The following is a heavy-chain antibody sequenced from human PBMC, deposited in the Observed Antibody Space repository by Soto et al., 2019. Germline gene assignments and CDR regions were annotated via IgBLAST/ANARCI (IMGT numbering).Heavy chain of an antibody. J-gene: IGHJ4*02. CDR2: IRQDGSEI. CDR3: ASEVVVARLASYFGY. CDR1: GFTFSSNW. Sequence: EVQLVESGGNLVQPGGSLRLSCVGSGFTFSSNWMTWVRQAPGKGLEWVANIRQDGSEINYVDSVKGRFTISRDNTKNSLYLQMNSLRDEDTAIYYCASEVVVARLASYFGYWGPGTLVTVSS. D-gene: IGHD2-2*01. V-gene: IGHV3-7*04.